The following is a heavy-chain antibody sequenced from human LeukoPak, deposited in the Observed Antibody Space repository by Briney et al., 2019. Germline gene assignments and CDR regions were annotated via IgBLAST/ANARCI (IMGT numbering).Heavy chain of an antibody. CDR2: ISAYNGNT. J-gene: IGHJ4*02. V-gene: IGHV1-18*04. Sequence: GASVKVSCKASGYTFTGYYMHWVRQAPGQGLEWMGWISAYNGNTNYAQKLQGRVTMTTDTSTSTAYMELRSLRSDDTAVYYCARDRWAAAGPRSWYGSEYYFDYWGQGTLVTVSS. D-gene: IGHD6-13*01. CDR1: GYTFTGYY. CDR3: ARDRWAAAGPRSWYGSEYYFDY.